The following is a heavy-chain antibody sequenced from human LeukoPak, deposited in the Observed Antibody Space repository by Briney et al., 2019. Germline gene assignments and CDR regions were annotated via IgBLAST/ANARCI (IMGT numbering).Heavy chain of an antibody. CDR1: GFTFSVYY. CDR2: ISSSSSYT. J-gene: IGHJ5*02. Sequence: PGGSLRLSCAASGFTFSVYYMSWIRQAPGKGREWGSYISSSSSYTNYADSVKGRFTISRDNAKNSLYLQMNSLRAEDTAVYYCVRVGYYDSSGYHDHWGQGTLVTVSS. CDR3: VRVGYYDSSGYHDH. V-gene: IGHV3-11*06. D-gene: IGHD3-22*01.